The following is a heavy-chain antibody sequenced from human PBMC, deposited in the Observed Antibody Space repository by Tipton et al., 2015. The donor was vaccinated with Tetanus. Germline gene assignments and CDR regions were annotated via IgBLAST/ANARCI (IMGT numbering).Heavy chain of an antibody. CDR1: GDSISGDY. D-gene: IGHD6-6*01. Sequence: TLSLTCTVSGDSISGDYWSWIRQPPGKGLEWIGYIHYSGNPNYNPSLKSRVTISVDRSRNQFSFSLKLSSVTVADTAVYYCAKIPPASGAARPNWFDPWGQGILVTVSS. CDR3: AKIPPASGAARPNWFDP. CDR2: IHYSGNP. V-gene: IGHV4-59*01. J-gene: IGHJ5*02.